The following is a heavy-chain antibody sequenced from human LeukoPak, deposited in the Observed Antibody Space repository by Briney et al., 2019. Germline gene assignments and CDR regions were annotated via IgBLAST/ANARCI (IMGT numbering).Heavy chain of an antibody. CDR3: GKGHTSEWYGGDK. CDR1: GFTFSKYT. D-gene: IGHD3-10*01. V-gene: IGHV3-23*01. CDR2: IYGGTTTRT. Sequence: GGSLRLSCVASGFTFSKYTMSWVRQAPGKGLEWVSGIYGGTTTRTFYADSVKGRFTISRDNSKNTLYLQMNSLRAEDTAIYYCGKGHTSEWYGGDKWGQGTLVSVSS. J-gene: IGHJ4*02.